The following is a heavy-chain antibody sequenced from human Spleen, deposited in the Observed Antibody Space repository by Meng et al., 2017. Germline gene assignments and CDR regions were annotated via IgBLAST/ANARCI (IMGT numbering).Heavy chain of an antibody. Sequence: SETLSLTCTVSGGSISSSSYYWGWIRQPPGKGLEWIGSIYYSGSTYYNPSLKSRVTISVDTSKNQFSLKLSSVTAADTAVYYCAREGGSSWYRGKTNWFDPWGQGTLVTVSS. V-gene: IGHV4-39*07. J-gene: IGHJ5*02. D-gene: IGHD6-13*01. CDR2: IYYSGST. CDR1: GGSISSSSYY. CDR3: AREGGSSWYRGKTNWFDP.